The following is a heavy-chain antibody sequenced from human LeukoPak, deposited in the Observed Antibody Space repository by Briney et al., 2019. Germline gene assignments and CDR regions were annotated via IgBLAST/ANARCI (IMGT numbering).Heavy chain of an antibody. CDR3: AKDPGSSGWYGFDY. V-gene: IGHV3-30*02. Sequence: GGSLRLSCAASGFTFSSYGMHWVRQAPSKGLEWVAFIRYEGSNKYYADSVKGRFTISRHNSKHTLYLQMISLRAEDMASYYCAKDPGSSGWYGFDYWGQGTLVTVSS. J-gene: IGHJ4*02. CDR2: IRYEGSNK. CDR1: GFTFSSYG. D-gene: IGHD6-19*01.